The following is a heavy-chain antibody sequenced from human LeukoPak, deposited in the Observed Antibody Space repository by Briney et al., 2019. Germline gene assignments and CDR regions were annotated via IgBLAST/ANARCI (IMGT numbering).Heavy chain of an antibody. Sequence: GGSLRLPCAASGFTFSSYAMHWVRQAPGKGLEWVAVISYDGSNKYYADSVKGRFTISRDNSKNTLYLQMNSLRAEDTAVYYCARDDSIGDILTGSIYYYYYYGMDVWGKGTTVTVSS. CDR3: ARDDSIGDILTGSIYYYYYYGMDV. CDR2: ISYDGSNK. V-gene: IGHV3-30*04. D-gene: IGHD3-9*01. CDR1: GFTFSSYA. J-gene: IGHJ6*04.